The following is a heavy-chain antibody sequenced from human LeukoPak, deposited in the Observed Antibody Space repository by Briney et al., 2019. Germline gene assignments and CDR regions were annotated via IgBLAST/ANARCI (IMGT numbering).Heavy chain of an antibody. CDR2: IIPIFGTA. CDR3: ARAQYYYDSSGYYSYYYYYMDV. CDR1: GGTFSSYA. V-gene: IGHV1-69*13. D-gene: IGHD3-22*01. Sequence: GASVKVSYKASGGTFSSYAISWVRQAPGQGLEWMGGIIPIFGTANYAQKFQGRVTITADESTSTAYMELSSLRSEDTAVYYCARAQYYYDSSGYYSYYYYYMDVWGKGTTVTVSS. J-gene: IGHJ6*03.